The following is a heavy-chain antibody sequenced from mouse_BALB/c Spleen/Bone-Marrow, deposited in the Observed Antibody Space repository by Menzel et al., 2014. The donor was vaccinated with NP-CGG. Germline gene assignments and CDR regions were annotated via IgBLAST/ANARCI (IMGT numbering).Heavy chain of an antibody. Sequence: QVQLQQPGAELVRPGASVKLSCKASGYTFTSYWISWVKQRPGQGLEWIGNIYPSDSYTNYNQKFKDKATLTVDKSSSTAYMQLSSPTSEDSAVYYCTRSYGSSYEYYFDYWGQGTTLTVSS. V-gene: IGHV1-69*02. CDR2: IYPSDSYT. CDR3: TRSYGSSYEYYFDY. J-gene: IGHJ2*01. CDR1: GYTFTSYW. D-gene: IGHD1-1*01.